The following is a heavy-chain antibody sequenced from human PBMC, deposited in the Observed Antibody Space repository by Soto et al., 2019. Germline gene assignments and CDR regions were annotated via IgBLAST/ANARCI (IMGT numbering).Heavy chain of an antibody. V-gene: IGHV3-30-3*01. CDR2: ISYDGSNK. CDR3: ARVRGGSYRPFDY. J-gene: IGHJ4*02. CDR1: GFTFSGYA. Sequence: PGGSLRLSCAASGFTFSGYAMHWVRQAPGKGLEWVAVISYDGSNKYYADSVKGRFTISRDNSKNTLYLQMNSLRAEDTAVYYCARVRGGSYRPFDYWGQGTLVTVSS. D-gene: IGHD1-26*01.